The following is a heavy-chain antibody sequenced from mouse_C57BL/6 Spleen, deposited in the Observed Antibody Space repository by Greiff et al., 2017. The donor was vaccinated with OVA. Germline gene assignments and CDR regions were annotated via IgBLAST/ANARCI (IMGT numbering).Heavy chain of an antibody. D-gene: IGHD1-1*01. J-gene: IGHJ2*01. CDR1: GYTFTDYY. CDR3: ARWSYYYGSSGY. V-gene: IGHV1-26*01. CDR2: INPNNGGT. Sequence: VQLQQSGPELVKPGASVKISCKASGYTFTDYYMNWVKQSHGKSLEWIGDINPNNGGTSYNQKFKGKATLTVDKSSSTAYMELRSLTSEDSAVYYCARWSYYYGSSGYWGQGTTLTVSS.